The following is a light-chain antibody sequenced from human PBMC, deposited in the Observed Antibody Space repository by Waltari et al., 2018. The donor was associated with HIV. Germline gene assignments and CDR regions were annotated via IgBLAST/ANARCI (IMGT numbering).Light chain of an antibody. V-gene: IGLV2-23*02. CDR3: CSYAGSSTLV. Sequence: QSALTQPASVSGSPGQSITISCTGTSSDVGSYNLVSWYQQHPGKAPKLMIYEVSKMPSGVSNRVSGSKAGNTASLTISGLQAEDEADYYCCSYAGSSTLVFGGGTKLTVL. J-gene: IGLJ2*01. CDR1: SSDVGSYNL. CDR2: EVS.